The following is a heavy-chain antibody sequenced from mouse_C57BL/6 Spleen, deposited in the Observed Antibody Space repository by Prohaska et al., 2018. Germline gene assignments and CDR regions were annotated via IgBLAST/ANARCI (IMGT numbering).Heavy chain of an antibody. V-gene: IGHV1-82*01. CDR1: GYAFSSSW. J-gene: IGHJ2*01. D-gene: IGHD1-1*01. Sequence: PGASVKISCKASGYAFSSSWMNWVKQRPGKGLEWIGRIYPGSGNTKYNEKFKGKATLTADTSSSTAYMQLSSLTSEDSAVYYCASGITTVVFDYWGQGTTLTVSS. CDR2: IYPGSGNT. CDR3: ASGITTVVFDY.